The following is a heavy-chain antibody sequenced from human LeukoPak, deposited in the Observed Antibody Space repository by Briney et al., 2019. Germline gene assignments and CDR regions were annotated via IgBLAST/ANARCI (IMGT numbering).Heavy chain of an antibody. D-gene: IGHD6-13*01. CDR1: GGSISSYY. CDR3: ARTYGSSGLGYFDL. CDR2: IYYSGGT. V-gene: IGHV4-59*01. Sequence: SETLSLTCTVSGGSISSYYWSWIRQPPGKGLEWIGYIYYSGGTNYSPSLKRRLTISVDTSKNQFSLKLSSVTAADTAVYYCARTYGSSGLGYFDLWGRGTLVTVSS. J-gene: IGHJ2*01.